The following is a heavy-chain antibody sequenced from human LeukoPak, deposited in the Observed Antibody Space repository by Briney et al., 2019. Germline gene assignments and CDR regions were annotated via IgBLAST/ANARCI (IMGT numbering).Heavy chain of an antibody. CDR1: GFTFNTYW. D-gene: IGHD7-27*01. Sequence: GGSLRLSCAASGFTFNTYWMHWVRQAPGKGVGWVSRINIDGDITSYADSVKGRFTISRDNAKNSLYLQMNSLRDEDTAVYSCAREAYWGSSGKGFDSWGQGTLVTVSS. CDR3: AREAYWGSSGKGFDS. V-gene: IGHV3-74*01. J-gene: IGHJ4*02. CDR2: INIDGDIT.